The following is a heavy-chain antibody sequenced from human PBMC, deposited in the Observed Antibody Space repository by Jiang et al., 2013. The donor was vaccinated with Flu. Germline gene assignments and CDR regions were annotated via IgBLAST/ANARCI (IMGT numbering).Heavy chain of an antibody. CDR1: GFTFGDYA. CDR2: IRSKAYGGTT. D-gene: IGHD5-12*01. V-gene: IGHV3-49*03. Sequence: VQLVESGGGLVQPGRSLRLSCTASGFTFGDYAMSWFRQAPGKGLEWVGFIRSKAYGGTTEYAASVKGRFTISRDDSKSIAYLQMNSLKTEDTAVYYCTRDLGGSGYSGYADYWGQGTLVTVSS. CDR3: TRDLGGSGYSGYADY. J-gene: IGHJ4*02.